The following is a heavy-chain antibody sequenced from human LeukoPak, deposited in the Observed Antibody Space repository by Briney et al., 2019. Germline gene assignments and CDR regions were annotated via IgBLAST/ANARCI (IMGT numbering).Heavy chain of an antibody. Sequence: GGSLRLSCAASGVTFSNYWVTWVRQAPGKGLEWVAHINQDGSKEYYMDSVKARFTISRDNAKNSLSLQMNSLRAEDTAVYYCVRDGGVSGYDLLDYWGQGTLVTVSS. CDR3: VRDGGVSGYDLLDY. CDR1: GVTFSNYW. J-gene: IGHJ4*02. D-gene: IGHD5-12*01. V-gene: IGHV3-7*01. CDR2: INQDGSKE.